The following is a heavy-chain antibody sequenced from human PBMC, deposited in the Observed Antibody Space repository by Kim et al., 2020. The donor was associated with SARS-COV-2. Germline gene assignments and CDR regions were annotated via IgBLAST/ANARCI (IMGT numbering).Heavy chain of an antibody. Sequence: GGSLRLSCAASGLSFDDSAMNWVRQAPGKGLEWVAVISYDGRNKEYADSVKGRFSISRDNSKTTLSLQMNSLRVEDTAVYYCARGNYYESVRISDYYNGMDVWGQGTTVTVS. J-gene: IGHJ6*02. V-gene: IGHV3-30-3*01. D-gene: IGHD3-10*01. CDR1: GLSFDDSA. CDR3: ARGNYYESVRISDYYNGMDV. CDR2: ISYDGRNK.